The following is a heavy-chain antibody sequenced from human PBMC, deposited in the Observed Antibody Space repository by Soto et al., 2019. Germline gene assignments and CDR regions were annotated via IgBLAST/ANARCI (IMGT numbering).Heavy chain of an antibody. CDR3: ARDSLEVGPFDY. D-gene: IGHD1-1*01. V-gene: IGHV3-7*03. CDR2: IKQDGSEK. J-gene: IGHJ4*02. Sequence: GGSLRLSCAASGFTSSSYWMSWVRQAPGKGLEWVANIKQDGSEKYYVDSVKGRFTISRDNAKNSLYLQMNSLRAEDTAVYYCARDSLEVGPFDYWGQGTLVTVSS. CDR1: GFTSSSYW.